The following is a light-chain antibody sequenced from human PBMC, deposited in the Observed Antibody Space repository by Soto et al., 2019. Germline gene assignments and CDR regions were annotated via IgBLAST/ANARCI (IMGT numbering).Light chain of an antibody. Sequence: DIQMTQSPSSLSAVVGGRVSITCRASQHISHCLNWYQHKPGKAPELLIFDASNLQPGVPTRFSGSGRGANFTLSISSLQPEDIATYFCQQYDTLPGTFGQGTKVEF. J-gene: IGKJ1*01. CDR3: QQYDTLPGT. V-gene: IGKV1-33*01. CDR2: DAS. CDR1: QHISHC.